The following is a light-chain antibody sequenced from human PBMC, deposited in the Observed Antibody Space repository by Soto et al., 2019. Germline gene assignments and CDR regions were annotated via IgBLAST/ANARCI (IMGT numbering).Light chain of an antibody. CDR1: QSISNY. V-gene: IGKV1-39*01. CDR3: QQSYGTPLT. Sequence: DIEMTQSPSSLSASVGDRVTITCRASQSISNYLNWYQHKPGKVPKLLIYAASSLQSGVPTRFSGSGSGTDFTLTISSLQPEDFATYYCQQSYGTPLTFGGGTKVEIE. J-gene: IGKJ4*01. CDR2: AAS.